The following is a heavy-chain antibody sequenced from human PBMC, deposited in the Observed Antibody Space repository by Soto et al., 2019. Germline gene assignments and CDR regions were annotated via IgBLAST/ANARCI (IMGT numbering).Heavy chain of an antibody. V-gene: IGHV1-24*01. CDR1: GYPLTELS. D-gene: IGHD6-13*01. CDR3: ATDPGGIAAAGVFDY. Sequence: ASVTVSCKVSGYPLTELSMHWVRQAPGKGLEWMGGFDPEDGETIYAQTIQGRVTMNEDTSTDTAYMELSSLRSEDTAVYYCATDPGGIAAAGVFDYWGHGTLVTVSS. CDR2: FDPEDGET. J-gene: IGHJ4*01.